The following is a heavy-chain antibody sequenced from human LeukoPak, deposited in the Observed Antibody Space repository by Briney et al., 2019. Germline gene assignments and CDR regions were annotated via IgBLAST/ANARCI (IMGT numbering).Heavy chain of an antibody. V-gene: IGHV6-1*01. CDR2: TYYRSKWFH. CDR1: GGGVSSTSAT. CDR3: ARDYCRGGSCFLWGYYFDY. J-gene: IGHJ4*02. D-gene: IGHD2-15*01. Sequence: KTSQTLSLTCAISGGGVSSTSATWNWIRQSASRGLEWLGRTYYRSKWFHDYAASVKSRITIKADTSKNQFSLLLSSVTPDDTAVYYCARDYCRGGSCFLWGYYFDYWGQGTLVTVSS.